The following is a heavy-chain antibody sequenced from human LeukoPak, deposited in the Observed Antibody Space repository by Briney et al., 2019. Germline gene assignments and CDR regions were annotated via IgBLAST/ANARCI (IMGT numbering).Heavy chain of an antibody. D-gene: IGHD6-13*01. CDR1: GFSFRNYW. CDR2: INQDGSKK. J-gene: IGHJ4*02. V-gene: IGHV3-7*04. CDR3: ARDGQYSSSWYDFDY. Sequence: GGSLRLSCEASGFSFRNYWMNWVHQAPGKGLEWVANINQDGSKKHFVGSVEGRFTISRDNAKNSLYLQMNSLRAEDTAVYYCARDGQYSSSWYDFDYWGQGTLVTVSS.